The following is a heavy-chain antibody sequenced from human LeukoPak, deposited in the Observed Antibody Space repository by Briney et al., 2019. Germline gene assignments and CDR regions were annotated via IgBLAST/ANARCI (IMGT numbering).Heavy chain of an antibody. CDR2: ISDSSITM. J-gene: IGHJ5*02. CDR3: ARDGGFCSGGFCYRLFDP. V-gene: IGHV3-11*04. Sequence: LSLTCTVSGGSISSYYWSWIRQPPGKGLEWISYISDSSITMYYADSVKGRFTISRDNAKNSLYLQMNSLRAEDTAVYYCARDGGFCSGGFCYRLFDPWGQGTLVTVSS. D-gene: IGHD2-15*01. CDR1: GGSISSYY.